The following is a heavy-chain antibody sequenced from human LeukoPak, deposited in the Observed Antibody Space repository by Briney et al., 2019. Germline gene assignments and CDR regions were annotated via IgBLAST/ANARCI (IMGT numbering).Heavy chain of an antibody. Sequence: GGSLRLSCAASGFTFSSYSMNWVRQAPGKGLEWVSSISSSSSSYIYYADSVKGRFTISGDNAKNSLYLQMNSLRAEDTAVYYCARDRDPHVIGTTAIDYWGQGTLVTVSS. J-gene: IGHJ4*02. V-gene: IGHV3-21*01. D-gene: IGHD1-1*01. CDR3: ARDRDPHVIGTTAIDY. CDR2: ISSSSSSYI. CDR1: GFTFSSYS.